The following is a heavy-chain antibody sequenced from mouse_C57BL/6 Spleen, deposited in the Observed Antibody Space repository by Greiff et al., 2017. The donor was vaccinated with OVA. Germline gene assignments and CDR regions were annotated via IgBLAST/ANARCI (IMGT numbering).Heavy chain of an antibody. V-gene: IGHV1-69*01. CDR2: IDPSDSCT. CDR1: GYTFTSYW. Sequence: VQLQQPGAELVMPGASVKLSCKASGYTFTSYWMHWVKQRPGQGLEWIGEIDPSDSCTNYNQKFKAKSTLTVDKASSTAYMQLSRLTSEEYAVNNSATHGGGACFDYWGQGTTLTVSS. J-gene: IGHJ2*01. D-gene: IGHD1-2*01. CDR3: ATHGGGACFDY.